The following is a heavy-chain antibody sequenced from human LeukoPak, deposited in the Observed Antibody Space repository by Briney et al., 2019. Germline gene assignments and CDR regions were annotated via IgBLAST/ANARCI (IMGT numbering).Heavy chain of an antibody. J-gene: IGHJ4*02. V-gene: IGHV1-8*01. CDR1: GYTFTSYD. CDR2: MNPNSGNT. CDR3: ARSWEEYYYDSSGYYGDDY. D-gene: IGHD3-22*01. Sequence: ASVKVSCKASGYTFTSYDINWVRQATGQGLEWMGWMNPNSGNTGYAQKFQGRVTMTRNTSISTAYMGLSSLRSEDTAVYYCARSWEEYYYDSSGYYGDDYWGQGTLVTVSS.